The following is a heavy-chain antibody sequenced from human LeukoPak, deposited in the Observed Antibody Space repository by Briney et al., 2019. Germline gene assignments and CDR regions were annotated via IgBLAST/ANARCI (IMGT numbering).Heavy chain of an antibody. CDR1: GGSFSGYY. Sequence: PSETLSLTCAVYGGSFSGYYWSWIRQPPGKGLEWIGEINHSGSTNYNPSPKSRVTISVDTSKNQFSLKLSSVTAADTAVYYCARGLKPEDIVVVVAAYDYWGQGTLVTVSS. J-gene: IGHJ4*02. V-gene: IGHV4-34*01. CDR3: ARGLKPEDIVVVVAAYDY. CDR2: INHSGST. D-gene: IGHD2-15*01.